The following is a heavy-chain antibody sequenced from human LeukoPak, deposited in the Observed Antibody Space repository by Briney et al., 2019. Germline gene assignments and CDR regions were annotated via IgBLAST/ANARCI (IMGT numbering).Heavy chain of an antibody. V-gene: IGHV3-30*18. CDR3: AKAAGHCSGGSCYRQDY. CDR1: GFTFSTYG. D-gene: IGHD2-15*01. J-gene: IGHJ4*02. CDR2: ISNDGSNK. Sequence: GGFLRLACAASGFTFSTYGMHWVRQAPGKGPEWVAVISNDGSNKYHAESVKGRFTISRDNSKNTLYLQMNSLRAEDTAVYYCAKAAGHCSGGSCYRQDYWGQGTLVTVSS.